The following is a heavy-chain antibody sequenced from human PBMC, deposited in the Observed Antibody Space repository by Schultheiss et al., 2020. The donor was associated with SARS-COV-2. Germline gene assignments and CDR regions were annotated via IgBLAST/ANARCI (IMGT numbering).Heavy chain of an antibody. Sequence: GGSLRLSCAASGFTFSSYGMHWVRQAPGKGLEWVSSISSSGSTIYYADSVKGRFTISRDNAKNSLYLQMNSLRAEDTAVYYSARDVTSVTTAKYDYWGQGTLVTVSS. D-gene: IGHD4-17*01. J-gene: IGHJ4*02. V-gene: IGHV3-48*01. CDR2: ISSSGSTI. CDR3: ARDVTSVTTAKYDY. CDR1: GFTFSSYG.